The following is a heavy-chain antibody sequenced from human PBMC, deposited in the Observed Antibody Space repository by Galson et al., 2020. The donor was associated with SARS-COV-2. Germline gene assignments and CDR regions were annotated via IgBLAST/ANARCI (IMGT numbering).Heavy chain of an antibody. Sequence: GGSLRLSCTASGFTFGDFAMSWFRQAPVKGLEWVGFIRNKAYGGTTEYAASVKGRFIISRDDSKSIAYLQMNSLKTEDTAVYYCSRGGYYYDSSGYYPNYYYYGMDVWGQGTTVTVSS. J-gene: IGHJ6*02. CDR2: IRNKAYGGTT. D-gene: IGHD3-22*01. CDR3: SRGGYYYDSSGYYPNYYYYGMDV. V-gene: IGHV3-49*03. CDR1: GFTFGDFA.